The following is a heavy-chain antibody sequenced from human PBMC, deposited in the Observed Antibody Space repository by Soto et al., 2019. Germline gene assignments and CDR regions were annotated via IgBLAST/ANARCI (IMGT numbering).Heavy chain of an antibody. CDR2: ISGSGGST. D-gene: IGHD3-10*01. V-gene: IGHV3-23*01. CDR3: AKSWVSWGSGIVRGYYYYGMDV. CDR1: GFTFSSYA. J-gene: IGHJ6*02. Sequence: GGSLRLSCAASGFTFSSYAMSWVRQAPGKGLEWVSAISGSGGSTYYAGSVKGRFTISRDNSKNTLYLQMNSLRAEDTAVYYCAKSWVSWGSGIVRGYYYYGMDVWGQGTTVTVSS.